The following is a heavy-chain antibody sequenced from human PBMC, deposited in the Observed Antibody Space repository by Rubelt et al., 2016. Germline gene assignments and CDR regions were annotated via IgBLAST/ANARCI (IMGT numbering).Heavy chain of an antibody. Sequence: EVQLLESGGGLLQPGGSLRLSCAASGFTFSSYDMTWVRQAPGKGLDWMSLISDSGDSTYYADSVKGRVTISRDNSKNTQYLQMNSIRTKDTAVYYCAKESTFCSSSSCYGTFDYWGQGTLVTVSS. CDR3: AKESTFCSSSSCYGTFDY. D-gene: IGHD2-2*01. J-gene: IGHJ4*02. CDR1: GFTFSSYD. CDR2: ISDSGDST. V-gene: IGHV3-23*01.